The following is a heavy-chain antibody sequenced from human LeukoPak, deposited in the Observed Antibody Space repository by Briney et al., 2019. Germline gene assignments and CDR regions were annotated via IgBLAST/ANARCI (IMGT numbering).Heavy chain of an antibody. J-gene: IGHJ4*02. D-gene: IGHD3-10*01. CDR1: GYTFTSYA. CDR2: INAGNGNT. V-gene: IGHV1-3*01. Sequence: VASVTVSFTASGYTFTSYAMHWVRQAPGQRLEWMGWINAGNGNTKYSQKFQGRVTITRDTSASTAYMELSSLRSEDTAVYYCARAFMVRGAYDYWGQGTLVTVSS. CDR3: ARAFMVRGAYDY.